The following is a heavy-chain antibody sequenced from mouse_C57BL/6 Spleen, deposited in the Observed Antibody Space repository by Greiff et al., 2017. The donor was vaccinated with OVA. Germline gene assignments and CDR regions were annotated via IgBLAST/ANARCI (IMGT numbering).Heavy chain of an antibody. CDR2: IHPNSGST. J-gene: IGHJ3*01. CDR1: GYTFTSYW. CDR3: ARSEDYYGSGAY. D-gene: IGHD1-1*01. V-gene: IGHV1-64*01. Sequence: QVQLQQPGAELVKPGASVKLSCKASGYTFTSYWMHWVKQRPGQGLEWIGMIHPNSGSTNYNEKFKSKATLTVDKSSSTAYMQLSSLTSEDSAVYYCARSEDYYGSGAYWGQGTLVTVSA.